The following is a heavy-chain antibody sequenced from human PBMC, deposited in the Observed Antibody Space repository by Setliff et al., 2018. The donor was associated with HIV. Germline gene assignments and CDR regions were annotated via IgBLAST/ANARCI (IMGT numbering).Heavy chain of an antibody. V-gene: IGHV4-61*02. CDR3: ASLFHDTSAPWLYYFDY. CDR2: IYTSGRT. J-gene: IGHJ4*02. D-gene: IGHD3-22*01. Sequence: PSETLSLTCTVSGGSISGGSHCWSWIRQPAGKGLEWIGLIYTSGRTNYNPSLKSRVTISVDRSKNQFSLNLSSVTAADTALYYCASLFHDTSAPWLYYFDYWGQGTLVTVSS. CDR1: GGSISGGSHC.